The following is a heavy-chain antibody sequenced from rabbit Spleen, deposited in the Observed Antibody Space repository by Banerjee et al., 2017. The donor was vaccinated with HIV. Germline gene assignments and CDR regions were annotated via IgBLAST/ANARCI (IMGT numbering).Heavy chain of an antibody. D-gene: IGHD4-1*01. CDR3: ARGGGGWAYYCNL. V-gene: IGHV1S7*01. J-gene: IGHJ4*01. CDR2: IDPVFGIT. Sequence: QLVESRGGLVQPGGSLKLSCKASGFTLSSYYMNWVRQAPGKELEWIGYIDPVFGITYYANWVNGRFSISRENAQNTVSLQMTSLTAADTATYLCARGGGGWAYYCNLWGPGTLVPVS. CDR1: GFTLSSYY.